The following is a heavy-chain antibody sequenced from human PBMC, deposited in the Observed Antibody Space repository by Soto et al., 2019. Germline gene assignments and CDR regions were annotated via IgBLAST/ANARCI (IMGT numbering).Heavy chain of an antibody. CDR1: GGSMSSYY. CDR3: ARGDGRCSSTSCYVAPFDP. CDR2: IYYSGST. J-gene: IGHJ5*02. D-gene: IGHD2-2*01. V-gene: IGHV4-59*01. Sequence: SXTLSLTCTVSGGSMSSYYWSWIRQPPVNGLEWIGYIYYSGSTNYNPSLKSRVTISVDTSKNQFSLKLSSVTAADTAVYYCARGDGRCSSTSCYVAPFDPWGQGTLVTVSS.